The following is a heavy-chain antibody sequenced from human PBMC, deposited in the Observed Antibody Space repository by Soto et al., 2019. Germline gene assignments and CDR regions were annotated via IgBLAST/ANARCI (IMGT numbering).Heavy chain of an antibody. Sequence: EVQLVESGGGLVQPGGSLRLSCAASGFTFSSYSMNWVRQAPGKGLEWVSYISSSSSTIYYADSVKGRFTISRDNAKNSLYLQINSLRAEDTAVYYCASQSAEWLIFASWGQGTLVTVSS. CDR1: GFTFSSYS. J-gene: IGHJ4*02. CDR3: ASQSAEWLIFAS. D-gene: IGHD5-12*01. CDR2: ISSSSSTI. V-gene: IGHV3-48*01.